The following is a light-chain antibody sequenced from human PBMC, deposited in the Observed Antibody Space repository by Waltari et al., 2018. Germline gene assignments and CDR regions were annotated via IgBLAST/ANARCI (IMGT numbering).Light chain of an antibody. Sequence: DIVMTQSPLSLPVTPVEPASISCRSSQSLLLSNGYNYLDCYLQKPGQSPQLLIYLGSNRASGVPDRFSGSGSGTDFTLKISRMEAEDVGVYYCMQALQTPRTFGQGTKVEI. V-gene: IGKV2-28*01. CDR1: QSLLLSNGYNY. CDR3: MQALQTPRT. CDR2: LGS. J-gene: IGKJ1*01.